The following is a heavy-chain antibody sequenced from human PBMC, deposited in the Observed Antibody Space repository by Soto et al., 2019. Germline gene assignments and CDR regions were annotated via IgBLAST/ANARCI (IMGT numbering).Heavy chain of an antibody. V-gene: IGHV3-23*01. CDR3: AKFGSRSSGPFDP. CDR2: ISGSGGST. D-gene: IGHD6-19*01. J-gene: IGHJ5*02. CDR1: GFTFSSYS. Sequence: PGGSLRLSCAASGFTFSSYSMNWVRQAPGKGLEWVSAISGSGGSTYYADSVKGRFTISRDNSKNTLYLQMNSLRAEDTAVYYCAKFGSRSSGPFDPWGQGTLVTVSS.